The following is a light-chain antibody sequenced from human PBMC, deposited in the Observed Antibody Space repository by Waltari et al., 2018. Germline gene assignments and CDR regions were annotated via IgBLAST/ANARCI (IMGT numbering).Light chain of an antibody. CDR2: AAS. CDR3: QQYGRAPLT. CDR1: QSVSSAY. J-gene: IGKJ4*01. Sequence: EIVLTQSPGTLSLSPGERATLSCRASQSVSSAYVAGYQQKPGQAPRLLIFAASSTAPGIPDRFSGSGSGAAISLTITRVEPEGSAVYYCQQYGRAPLTFGGGTKVEIK. V-gene: IGKV3-20*01.